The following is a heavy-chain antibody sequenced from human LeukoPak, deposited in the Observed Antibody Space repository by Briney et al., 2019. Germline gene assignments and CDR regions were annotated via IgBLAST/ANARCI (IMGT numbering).Heavy chain of an antibody. Sequence: GGSLRLSCAASGFTFSSYGMHWVRQAPGKGLEWVAVIPYDGSNKYYADSVKGRFTISRDNSKNTLYLQMNSLRAEDTAVYYCAKDPGDGYNYNYFDYWGQGTLVTVSS. CDR2: IPYDGSNK. CDR1: GFTFSSYG. D-gene: IGHD5-24*01. V-gene: IGHV3-30*18. J-gene: IGHJ4*02. CDR3: AKDPGDGYNYNYFDY.